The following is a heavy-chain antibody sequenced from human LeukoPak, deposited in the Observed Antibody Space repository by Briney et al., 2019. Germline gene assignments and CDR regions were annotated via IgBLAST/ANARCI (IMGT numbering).Heavy chain of an antibody. CDR2: ISSSSSTI. V-gene: IGHV3-48*01. Sequence: GGSLRLSCAASGFTFRSYSMNWVRQAPGKGLEWVSYISSSSSTIYYADSVKGRFTISRDNAKNSLSLQMNSLRAEDTAVYYCARESVLVPAAVGDYWGQGTLVTVSS. CDR1: GFTFRSYS. D-gene: IGHD2-2*01. CDR3: ARESVLVPAAVGDY. J-gene: IGHJ4*02.